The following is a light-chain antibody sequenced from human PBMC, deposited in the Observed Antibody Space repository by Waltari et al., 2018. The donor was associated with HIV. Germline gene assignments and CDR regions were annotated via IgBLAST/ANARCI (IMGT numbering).Light chain of an antibody. CDR1: QTINTY. J-gene: IGKJ1*01. V-gene: IGKV1-39*01. Sequence: DIQMTQSPSSLSASEGDRVTVPCRASQTINTYLNWYQQKQGKAPKLLLYDASSLPRGVPSRFSGSGSGTDFTLTVSSLQAEDFATYDCHQSYSSPWTFGQGTKVEIK. CDR3: HQSYSSPWT. CDR2: DAS.